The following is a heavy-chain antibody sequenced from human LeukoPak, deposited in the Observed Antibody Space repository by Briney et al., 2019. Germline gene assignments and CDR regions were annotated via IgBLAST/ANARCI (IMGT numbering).Heavy chain of an antibody. J-gene: IGHJ4*02. CDR1: GYSFTSYW. Sequence: GESLQISCKGSGYSFTSYWIGWVRQMPGKGLEWMGIIYPGDSDTRYSPSFQGQVTISADKSLSTAYLQWSSLKASDTAIYYCARGDGRIVGATEVDYWGQGTLVTVSS. CDR3: ARGDGRIVGATEVDY. CDR2: IYPGDSDT. D-gene: IGHD1-26*01. V-gene: IGHV5-51*01.